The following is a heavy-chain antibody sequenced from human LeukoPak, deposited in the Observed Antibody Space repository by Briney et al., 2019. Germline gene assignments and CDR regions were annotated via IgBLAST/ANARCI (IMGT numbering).Heavy chain of an antibody. V-gene: IGHV1-69*06. CDR2: IIPIFGTA. CDR1: GGTFSSYA. Sequence: SVKVSCKASGGTFSSYAISWVRQAPGQGLEWMGGIIPIFGTANYAQKFQGRVTITADKSTSTAYMELSSLRSEDTAVYFCARHCQECPDDYWGQGTLVTVSS. CDR3: ARHCQECPDDY. D-gene: IGHD3-3*01. J-gene: IGHJ4*02.